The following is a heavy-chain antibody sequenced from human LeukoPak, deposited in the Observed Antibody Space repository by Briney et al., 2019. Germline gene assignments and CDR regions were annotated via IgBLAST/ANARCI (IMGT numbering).Heavy chain of an antibody. J-gene: IGHJ4*02. CDR1: GFTLSSYA. CDR2: IRDSGSST. D-gene: IGHD3-22*01. V-gene: IGHV3-23*01. CDR3: AKDLTYYYDSTCYYFDY. Sequence: PGGALRLSCAASGFTLSSYAMSWVRQAPGKGLEWVSAIRDSGSSTHYADSVKGRFTISRDNSKNTLYLQLNSLRAEDTAIYYCAKDLTYYYDSTCYYFDYWGQGTLVTVSS.